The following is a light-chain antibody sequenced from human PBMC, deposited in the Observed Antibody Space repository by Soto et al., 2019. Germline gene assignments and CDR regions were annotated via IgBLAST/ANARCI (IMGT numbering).Light chain of an antibody. CDR2: AES. V-gene: IGKV1-39*01. CDR3: QQSYTTPWT. Sequence: DIQMTQSPSSLSASVGDRVTITCRSSQSIDRSLNWYQQKPGEAPNLLIYAESGLQTGVPSRFSGGASGTDFTLTISSVQLDDVATYYCQQSYTTPWTFGQGTKVEMK. CDR1: QSIDRS. J-gene: IGKJ1*01.